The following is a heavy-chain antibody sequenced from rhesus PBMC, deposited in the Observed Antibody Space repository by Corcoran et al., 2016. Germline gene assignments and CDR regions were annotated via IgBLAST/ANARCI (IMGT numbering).Heavy chain of an antibody. CDR1: GYSISSGYD. CDR2: IYGSSGST. V-gene: IGHV4-76*01. Sequence: QVQLQESGPGVVKPSETLSLTCAVSGYSISSGYDWSWIRQPPGKGLEWNGYIYGSSGSTTYNPALKNRVTISKDTSKNQFSLKLSSVTAADTAVYYCARTEGLDGGYFEFWGQGALVTVSS. J-gene: IGHJ1*01. CDR3: ARTEGLDGGYFEF.